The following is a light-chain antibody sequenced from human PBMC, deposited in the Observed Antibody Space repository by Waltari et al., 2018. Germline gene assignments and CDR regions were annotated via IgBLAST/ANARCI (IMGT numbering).Light chain of an antibody. Sequence: QSALTQHRSVSGSPGQSVTISCTGTSSDVGGYNYVSWYQQHPDKAPKVMIYDVSQRPSGVPDRFSGSKSDNTASLTISGLQVEDEADYYCCSYAGSYIYVFGSGTKVTVL. CDR3: CSYAGSYIYV. J-gene: IGLJ1*01. V-gene: IGLV2-11*01. CDR1: SSDVGGYNY. CDR2: DVS.